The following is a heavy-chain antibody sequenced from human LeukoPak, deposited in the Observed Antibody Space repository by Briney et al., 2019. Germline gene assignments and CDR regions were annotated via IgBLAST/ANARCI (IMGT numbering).Heavy chain of an antibody. D-gene: IGHD6-6*01. CDR2: ISYDGSNK. Sequence: SCKASGYTFTSYYMHWVRQAPGKGLEWVAVISYDGSNKYYADSVKGRFTISRDNSKNTLYLQMNSLRAEDTAVYYCARSSYSSSSSVWGQGTMVTVSS. CDR3: ARSSYSSSSSV. V-gene: IGHV3-30-3*01. J-gene: IGHJ3*01. CDR1: GYTFTSYY.